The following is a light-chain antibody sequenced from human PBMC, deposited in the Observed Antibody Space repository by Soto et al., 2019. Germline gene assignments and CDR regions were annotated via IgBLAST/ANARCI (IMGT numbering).Light chain of an antibody. CDR2: GES. Sequence: EIVMTQSPATLSVSPGQRATLSCRASQSVTSNLAWYHQRPGQAPRLLIYGESRRATATPDRFSGSETGTEITITISSLQSEDFAVYYCQQYKNWPRTFGQGTKVEIK. J-gene: IGKJ1*01. V-gene: IGKV3D-15*01. CDR1: QSVTSN. CDR3: QQYKNWPRT.